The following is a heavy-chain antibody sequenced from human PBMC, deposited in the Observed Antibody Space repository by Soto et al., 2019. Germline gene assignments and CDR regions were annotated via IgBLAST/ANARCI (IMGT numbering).Heavy chain of an antibody. V-gene: IGHV5-51*01. Sequence: GESLKISCKGSGYSFTSYWIGWVRQMPGKGLEWMGIIYPGDSDTRYSPSFQGQVTISADKSISTAYLQWSSLKASDTAMYDWASHPPILGYDSSGYYYDAFDIWGQGTMVTVSS. CDR3: ASHPPILGYDSSGYYYDAFDI. CDR2: IYPGDSDT. J-gene: IGHJ3*02. CDR1: GYSFTSYW. D-gene: IGHD3-22*01.